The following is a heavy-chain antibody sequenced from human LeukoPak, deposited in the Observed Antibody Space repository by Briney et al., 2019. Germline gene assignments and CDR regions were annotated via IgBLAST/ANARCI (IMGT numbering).Heavy chain of an antibody. Sequence: SGGSLRLSCAASGFTFSSYGMHWVRQAPGKGLEWVAFIRYDGSNKYYADSVKGGFTISRDNSKNTLYLQINSLRAEDTAVYYCAKSGYDFGGWFDPWGQGTLVTVSS. D-gene: IGHD5-12*01. CDR1: GFTFSSYG. CDR2: IRYDGSNK. J-gene: IGHJ5*02. CDR3: AKSGYDFGGWFDP. V-gene: IGHV3-30*02.